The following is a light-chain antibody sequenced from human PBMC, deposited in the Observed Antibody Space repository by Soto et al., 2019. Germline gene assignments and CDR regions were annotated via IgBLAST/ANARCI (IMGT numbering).Light chain of an antibody. Sequence: QSVLTQPRSVSGSPGQSVTVSCTGTSRDVGIYNYVSWYQQRPGTAPKVMIYDVTKRPSGVPDRFSGSKSANTASLTISGLQADDEADYYCCSYAGNYTWLVGGGTKVTVL. CDR2: DVT. V-gene: IGLV2-11*01. CDR1: SRDVGIYNY. J-gene: IGLJ2*01. CDR3: CSYAGNYTWL.